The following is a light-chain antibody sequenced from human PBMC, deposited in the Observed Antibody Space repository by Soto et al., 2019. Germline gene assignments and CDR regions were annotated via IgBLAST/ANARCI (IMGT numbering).Light chain of an antibody. J-gene: IGKJ1*01. CDR1: QSVTSNF. V-gene: IGKV3-20*01. CDR3: QHYGSSSWT. Sequence: EIVLTQFPGTLSLSPGERATLSCRASQSVTSNFLAWYQQKPGQAPRLLIFGASNRATGIPDKFSGSGSGTDFTLTISRLEPDDFAVYYCQHYGSSSWTFGQGTKVDIK. CDR2: GAS.